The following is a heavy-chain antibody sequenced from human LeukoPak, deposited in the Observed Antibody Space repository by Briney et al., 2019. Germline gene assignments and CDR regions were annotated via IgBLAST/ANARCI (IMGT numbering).Heavy chain of an antibody. CDR2: ISYDGSNK. CDR1: GFTFSSYA. J-gene: IGHJ4*02. V-gene: IGHV3-30-3*01. CDR3: ASPYYYDSSGYSYYFDY. Sequence: GGSLRLSCAASGFTFSSYAMHWVRQAPGKGLEWVAVISYDGSNKYYADSVKGRFTISRDNSKNTLYLQMNSLRAEDTAVYYCASPYYYDSSGYSYYFDYWGQGTLVTVSS. D-gene: IGHD3-22*01.